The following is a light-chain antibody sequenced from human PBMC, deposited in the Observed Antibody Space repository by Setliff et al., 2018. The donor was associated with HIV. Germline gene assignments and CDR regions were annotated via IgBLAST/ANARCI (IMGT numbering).Light chain of an antibody. Sequence: QSALTQPASVSGSPGQSITISCTGTSSDVGGYSHVSWYQQPPGKAPKLIIYEVRNRPSGVSNRFSGSKSGNTASLTISGLQAEDEADYYCSSYTTTNTGVFGGGTKGTVL. V-gene: IGLV2-14*01. CDR3: SSYTTTNTGV. CDR1: SSDVGGYSH. CDR2: EVR. J-gene: IGLJ2*01.